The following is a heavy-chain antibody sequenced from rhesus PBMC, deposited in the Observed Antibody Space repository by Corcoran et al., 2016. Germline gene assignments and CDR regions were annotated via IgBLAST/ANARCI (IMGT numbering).Heavy chain of an antibody. CDR3: AQRVVFTASFDY. V-gene: IGHV4-76*01. CDR1: GYSISSGYD. Sequence: QVQLQESGPGVVKPSETLSLTCAVSGYSISSGYDWSWIRQPPGKGLEWIGYIYGSSGSTNYNPSLKNRVTMSKDTSKNQFSLKLSSVTAADTAVYYCAQRVVFTASFDYWGQGVLVTVSS. J-gene: IGHJ4*01. CDR2: IYGSSGST. D-gene: IGHD2-27*01.